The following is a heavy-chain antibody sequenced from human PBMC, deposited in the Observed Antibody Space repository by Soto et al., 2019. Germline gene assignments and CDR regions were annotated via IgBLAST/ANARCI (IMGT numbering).Heavy chain of an antibody. Sequence: QVQLQESGPGQVKPSETLSLTCSVSGDSVSSGLYYWTWIRQPPGKGLEWIGYISHSGTTKYNPSRKSPVNISVDTSKNQFSLKMTLVTAADTATYYCARVSFYYDTSGYAVAWFDPWGQGTLVTVSS. J-gene: IGHJ5*02. V-gene: IGHV4-61*01. CDR3: ARVSFYYDTSGYAVAWFDP. CDR1: GDSVSSGLYY. CDR2: ISHSGTT. D-gene: IGHD3-22*01.